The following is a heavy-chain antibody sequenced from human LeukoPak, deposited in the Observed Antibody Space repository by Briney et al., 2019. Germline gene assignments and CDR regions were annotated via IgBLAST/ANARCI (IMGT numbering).Heavy chain of an antibody. J-gene: IGHJ4*02. CDR2: INPTGGST. CDR3: ARDASGNDGNDY. V-gene: IGHV1-46*01. D-gene: IGHD1-1*01. Sequence: GASVKVSCKASGYTFTSYFIHWVRQAPGQGLEWMGIINPTGGSTTYAQKFQGRVARSRDTSTSTVYMELSSLRSEDTAVYYCARDASGNDGNDYWGQGTLVTVSS. CDR1: GYTFTSYF.